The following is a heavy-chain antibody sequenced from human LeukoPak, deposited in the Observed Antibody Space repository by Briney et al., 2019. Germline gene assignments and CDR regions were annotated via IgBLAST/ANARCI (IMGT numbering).Heavy chain of an antibody. Sequence: GTSLRLSCAASGFTFSSHALHWVRQAPGKGLEWVAVISFNGGNKYYADSVKGRFTISRDNSESTVYLQMNSLRAEDTAVYFCATDRNSGGAQYYYGVDAWGQGTTVTVSS. D-gene: IGHD1-26*01. V-gene: IGHV3-30-3*01. CDR1: GFTFSSHA. CDR2: ISFNGGNK. J-gene: IGHJ6*02. CDR3: ATDRNSGGAQYYYGVDA.